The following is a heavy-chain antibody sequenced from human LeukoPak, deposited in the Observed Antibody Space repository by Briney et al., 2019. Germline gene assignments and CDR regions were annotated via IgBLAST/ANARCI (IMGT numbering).Heavy chain of an antibody. Sequence: SETLSLTCAVSGGSISSGGYSWSWIRQPPGKGLEWIGYIYHSGSTYYNPSLKSRVTISVDRSKNQFSLKLSSVTAADTAVYYCARGLGGSGWHSDYWGQGTLVTVSS. D-gene: IGHD6-19*01. CDR3: ARGLGGSGWHSDY. CDR1: GGSISSGGYS. V-gene: IGHV4-30-2*01. J-gene: IGHJ4*02. CDR2: IYHSGST.